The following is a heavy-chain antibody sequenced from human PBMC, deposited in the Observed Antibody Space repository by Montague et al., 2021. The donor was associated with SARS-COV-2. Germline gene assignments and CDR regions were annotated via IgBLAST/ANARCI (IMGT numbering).Heavy chain of an antibody. V-gene: IGHV3-30-3*01. Sequence: SLRLSCAASGFTFSSYAMHWVRQAPGKGLEWVAVISYDGSNKYYADSVKGRFTISRDNSVNTLYLQMNSLRAEDTAVYYCARDRRYYDSSVYPGVAYNWFDPWGQGTLVTVSS. CDR1: GFTFSSYA. J-gene: IGHJ5*02. CDR2: ISYDGSNK. CDR3: ARDRRYYDSSVYPGVAYNWFDP. D-gene: IGHD3-22*01.